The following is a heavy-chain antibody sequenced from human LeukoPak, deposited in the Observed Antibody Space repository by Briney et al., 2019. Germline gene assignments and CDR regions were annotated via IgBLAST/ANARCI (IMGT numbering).Heavy chain of an antibody. CDR2: MNPNSGNT. D-gene: IGHD3-3*01. J-gene: IGHJ6*03. V-gene: IGHV1-8*01. Sequence: ASVKVSCKASGYTFTSYVINWVRQATGQGLEWMGWMNPNSGNTGYAQKFQGRVTMTRNTSISTAYMELSSLRSEDTAVYYCARNYDFWSGYYEVGYYYYMDVWGKGTTVTVSS. CDR1: GYTFTSYV. CDR3: ARNYDFWSGYYEVGYYYYMDV.